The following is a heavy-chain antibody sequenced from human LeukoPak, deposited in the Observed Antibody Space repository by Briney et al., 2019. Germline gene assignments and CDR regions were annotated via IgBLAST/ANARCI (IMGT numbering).Heavy chain of an antibody. J-gene: IGHJ4*02. D-gene: IGHD5-12*01. CDR1: GYTFTTYT. V-gene: IGHV1-3*01. CDR2: INAGNDNT. CDR3: ASSRGYDVGGYFDY. Sequence: ASVKVSCKASGYTFTTYTIHWVRQAPGQRLEWMGWINAGNDNTKYSQKFQDRVTITRDTSASTAYMELSSLRSEDTAVYYCASSRGYDVGGYFDYWGQGTLVTVSS.